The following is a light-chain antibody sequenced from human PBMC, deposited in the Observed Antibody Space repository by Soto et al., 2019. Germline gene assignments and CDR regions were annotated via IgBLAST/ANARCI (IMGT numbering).Light chain of an antibody. CDR3: QNYGTTSAT. CDR2: GES. Sequence: ELVLTQSPGTLSLSPGDSATLSCRDSQSVSSNYLAWYQQKPGQAPRLLVYGESSRATGIPDRLSGSGSGTDLNLTINSLEPEDSAVYFCQNYGTTSATFGQGTKVDIK. CDR1: QSVSSNY. V-gene: IGKV3-20*01. J-gene: IGKJ1*01.